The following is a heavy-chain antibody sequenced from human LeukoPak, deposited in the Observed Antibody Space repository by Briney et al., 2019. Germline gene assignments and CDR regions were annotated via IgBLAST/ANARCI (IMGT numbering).Heavy chain of an antibody. V-gene: IGHV1-69*01. D-gene: IGHD2-15*01. Sequence: SVKVSCKASGGTFSSYAISWVRQAPGQGLEWMGGIIPIFGTANYAQKFQGRVMITADESTSTAYMELSSLRSEDTAVYYCARDPLLYCSGGSCYLENWFDPWGQGTLVTVSS. J-gene: IGHJ5*02. CDR2: IIPIFGTA. CDR1: GGTFSSYA. CDR3: ARDPLLYCSGGSCYLENWFDP.